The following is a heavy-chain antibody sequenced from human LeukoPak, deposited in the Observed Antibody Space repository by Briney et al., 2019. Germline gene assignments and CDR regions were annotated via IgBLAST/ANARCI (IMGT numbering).Heavy chain of an antibody. J-gene: IGHJ4*02. V-gene: IGHV3-9*01. Sequence: GGSLRLSCAASGFTFADYVIHWVRQVPGKGLEWVSGITWTGGTIGYADSVKGRFFASRDNAKTSVYLQMNGLRPDDTALYYCTRARQRNGNSYYLDFWGRGTLVTVSS. CDR2: ITWTGGTI. CDR1: GFTFADYV. D-gene: IGHD4-23*01. CDR3: TRARQRNGNSYYLDF.